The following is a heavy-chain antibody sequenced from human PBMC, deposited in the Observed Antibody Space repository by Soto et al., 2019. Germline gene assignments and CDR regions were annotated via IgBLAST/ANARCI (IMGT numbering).Heavy chain of an antibody. D-gene: IGHD1-26*01. Sequence: GGSLRLSCAASGFTFSSYGMHWVRQAPGKGLEWVAVISYDGSNKYYADSVKGRFTISRDNSKNTLYLQMNSLRAEDTAVYYCAKLGGGSNYYYYYMDVWGKGTTVTVSS. CDR3: AKLGGGSNYYYYYMDV. V-gene: IGHV3-30*18. CDR2: ISYDGSNK. J-gene: IGHJ6*03. CDR1: GFTFSSYG.